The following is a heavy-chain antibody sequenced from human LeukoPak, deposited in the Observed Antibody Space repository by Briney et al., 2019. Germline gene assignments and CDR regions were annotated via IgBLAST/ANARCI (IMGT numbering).Heavy chain of an antibody. Sequence: ASVKVSCKASGYTFTGYYMHWVRQAPGQGLEWMVRINPNSGGTNYAQKFQGRVTMTRDTSISTAYMELSRLRSDDTAVYYCARVSGYYYYFDYWGQGTLVTVSS. J-gene: IGHJ4*02. CDR2: INPNSGGT. D-gene: IGHD3-22*01. CDR3: ARVSGYYYYFDY. V-gene: IGHV1-2*06. CDR1: GYTFTGYY.